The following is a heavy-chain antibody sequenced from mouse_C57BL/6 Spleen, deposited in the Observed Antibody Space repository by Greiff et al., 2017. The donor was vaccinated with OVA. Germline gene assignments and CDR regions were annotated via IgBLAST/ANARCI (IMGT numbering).Heavy chain of an antibody. J-gene: IGHJ2*01. D-gene: IGHD4-1*01. V-gene: IGHV1-5*01. Sequence: EVQLQQSGTVLARPGASVKMSCKTSGYTFTSYWMHWVKQRPGQGLEWIGAIYPGNSDTSYNQKFKGKATLTAVTSASTAYMELSSLTNEDSAVYYCTRTLTGTDYFDYWGQGTTLTVSS. CDR1: GYTFTSYW. CDR3: TRTLTGTDYFDY. CDR2: IYPGNSDT.